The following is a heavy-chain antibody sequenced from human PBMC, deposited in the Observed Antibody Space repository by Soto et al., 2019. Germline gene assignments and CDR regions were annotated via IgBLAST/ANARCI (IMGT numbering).Heavy chain of an antibody. D-gene: IGHD1-7*01. CDR3: ARAGYNWNFNFGFDY. CDR2: IKQDGSGK. CDR1: GFTFSSYW. Sequence: GGSLRLSCAASGFTFSSYWMSWVRQAPGKGLEWVANIKQDGSGKYYVDPVKGRFTISRDNARNSLYLQMNSLRAEDTAVYYCARAGYNWNFNFGFDYWGQGTLVTVSS. J-gene: IGHJ4*02. V-gene: IGHV3-7*05.